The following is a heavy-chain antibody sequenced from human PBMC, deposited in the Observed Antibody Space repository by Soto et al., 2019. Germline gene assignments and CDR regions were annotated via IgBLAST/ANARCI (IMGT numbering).Heavy chain of an antibody. CDR1: GYTFAGYY. CDR3: ARDYSYGPFKGDYYYGMDV. J-gene: IGHJ6*02. Sequence: ASVKVSXKASGYTFAGYYMHWVRQAPGQGLEWMGWINPNSGGTNYAQKFQGWVTMTRDTSISTAYMELSRLRSDDTAVYYCARDYSYGPFKGDYYYGMDVWGQGTMVTVSS. V-gene: IGHV1-2*04. D-gene: IGHD5-18*01. CDR2: INPNSGGT.